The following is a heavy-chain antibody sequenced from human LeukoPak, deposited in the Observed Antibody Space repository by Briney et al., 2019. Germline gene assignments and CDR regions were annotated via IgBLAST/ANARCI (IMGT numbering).Heavy chain of an antibody. CDR3: ARGSYGLNAFDY. Sequence: TGGSLRLSCAASGFTFSSYGMHWVRQAPGKGLEWVAVISYDGSNKYYADSVKGRFTISRDNSKNTLYLQMNSLRAEDTAVYYCARGSYGLNAFDYWGQGTLVTVSS. V-gene: IGHV3-30*03. CDR1: GFTFSSYG. CDR2: ISYDGSNK. D-gene: IGHD5-18*01. J-gene: IGHJ4*02.